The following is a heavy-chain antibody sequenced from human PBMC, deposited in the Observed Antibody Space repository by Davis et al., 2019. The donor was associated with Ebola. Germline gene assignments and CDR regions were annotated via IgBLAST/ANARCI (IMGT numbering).Heavy chain of an antibody. CDR3: ARERSGSFDY. J-gene: IGHJ4*02. Sequence: GESLKISCAASGFTFSSYAMHWVRQAPGKGLEWVAVISYDGSNKYYADSVKGRFTISRHNSKNTLYLQMNSLRAEDTAVYYCARERSGSFDYWGQGTLVTVSS. V-gene: IGHV3-30*14. D-gene: IGHD3-10*01. CDR1: GFTFSSYA. CDR2: ISYDGSNK.